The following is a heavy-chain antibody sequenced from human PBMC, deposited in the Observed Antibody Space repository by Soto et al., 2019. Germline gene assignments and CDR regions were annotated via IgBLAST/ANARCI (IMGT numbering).Heavy chain of an antibody. Sequence: EMQLVESGGGLVKSGGSLRLSCAASGFTFISHSMNWVRQAPGKGLEWVASISSSSSKVYYADSVKGRFTISRDNAENSLYLQMNSLRADDTAVYYCARWSGHCSNGVCVGLYFYYNGMAVWGQGTTVIVSS. D-gene: IGHD2-8*01. J-gene: IGHJ6*02. CDR1: GFTFISHS. CDR3: ARWSGHCSNGVCVGLYFYYNGMAV. CDR2: ISSSSSKV. V-gene: IGHV3-21*01.